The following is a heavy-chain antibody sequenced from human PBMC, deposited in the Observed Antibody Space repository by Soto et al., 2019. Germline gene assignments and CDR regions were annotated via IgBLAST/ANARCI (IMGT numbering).Heavy chain of an antibody. CDR1: GYNFATHW. J-gene: IGHJ5*02. CDR2: IFPGDAET. V-gene: IGHV5-51*01. CDR3: ARQTTDWFDP. Sequence: GASLKISCQGSGYNFATHWIGWVRHKAGKGLEWMGIIFPGDAETRYSPSFQGHVTISADKSISTAYLQWSSLKASDTAMYYCARQTTDWFDPWGQGTLVTVSS. D-gene: IGHD4-17*01.